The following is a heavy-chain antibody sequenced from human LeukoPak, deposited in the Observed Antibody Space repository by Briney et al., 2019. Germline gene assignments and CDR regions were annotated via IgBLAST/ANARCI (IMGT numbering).Heavy chain of an antibody. Sequence: GGSLRLSCAASGLTFSNYAMSWVRQAPGKGLEWVSGISGSGGTTNYADSAKGRFAISRDNFKNTLYLHMNSLRAEETGIYYCTHAQDDCGLALYYYYYALDVWGQGTTVTVSS. CDR2: ISGSGGTT. CDR1: GLTFSNYA. J-gene: IGHJ6*02. CDR3: THAQDDCGLALYYYYYALDV. V-gene: IGHV3-23*01. D-gene: IGHD4-23*01.